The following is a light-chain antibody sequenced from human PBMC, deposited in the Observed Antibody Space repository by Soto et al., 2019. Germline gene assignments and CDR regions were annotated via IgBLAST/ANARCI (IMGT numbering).Light chain of an antibody. J-gene: IGKJ1*01. CDR3: QQYGDSPRT. CDR2: GVS. Sequence: EIVLTQSPATLSVSPGERATLSCRASQSVSSNLAWYQRRPGQAPRLLIYGVSTRATGIPDRFSGSGSGADFTLTISRLEPEDFAMYYCQQYGDSPRTFGQGTKVDIK. V-gene: IGKV3-20*01. CDR1: QSVSSN.